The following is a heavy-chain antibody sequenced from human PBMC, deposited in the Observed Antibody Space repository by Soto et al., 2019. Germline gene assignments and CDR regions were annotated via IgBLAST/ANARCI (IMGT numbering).Heavy chain of an antibody. D-gene: IGHD2-15*01. J-gene: IGHJ3*02. CDR3: VREPRYCSGGSCSIMGDAFDI. V-gene: IGHV3-23*01. CDR2: ITYSGSHT. CDR1: GCTFRSYA. Sequence: GGSLRLSCAASGCTFRSYAMSWVRQAPGKGLEWVSLITYSGSHTYYAYSVKGRFTFSRDNSKNTLYLQVNSLRAEDTAVFYCVREPRYCSGGSCSIMGDAFDIRGQGTMVTVSS.